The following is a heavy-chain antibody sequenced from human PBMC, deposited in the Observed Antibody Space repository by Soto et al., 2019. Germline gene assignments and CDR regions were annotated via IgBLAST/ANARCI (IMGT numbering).Heavy chain of an antibody. CDR1: GGTFSSCS. CDR2: FSPIVGTP. Sequence: QVQLVQSGAEVKKPGSSVKVSCKASGGTFSSCSFSWVRQAPGQRLEWMGGFSPIVGTPNYAQKILVRLTITADQLTSTVYMELSSLTSDDTAGYYCARGVTRGSVPTVDCWGQGTLVTVSS. D-gene: IGHD1-26*01. V-gene: IGHV1-69*12. CDR3: ARGVTRGSVPTVDC. J-gene: IGHJ4*02.